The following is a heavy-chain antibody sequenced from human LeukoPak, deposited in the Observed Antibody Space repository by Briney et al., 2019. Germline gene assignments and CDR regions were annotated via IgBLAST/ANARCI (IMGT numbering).Heavy chain of an antibody. CDR3: AKAAYGSGTYYNIIFDY. CDR2: ISGSGGST. CDR1: GFTFSIYA. Sequence: GGSLRLSCAASGFTFSIYAMSWVRQAPGKGLEWVSAISGSGGSTYYADSVKGRFTISRDNSKNTLYLQMNSLGAEDTAVYYCAKAAYGSGTYYNIIFDYWGQGTPVTVFS. J-gene: IGHJ4*02. V-gene: IGHV3-23*01. D-gene: IGHD3-10*01.